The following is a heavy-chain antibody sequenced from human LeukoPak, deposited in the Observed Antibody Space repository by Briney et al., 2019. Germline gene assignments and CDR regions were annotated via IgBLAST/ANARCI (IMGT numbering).Heavy chain of an antibody. Sequence: SETLSHENSVWGVSNSSNCEYGVGIREPPGEELEGSGSINYSGNTYYNPSLKSRVTISVDTSKNQFSLRLSSVTAADTAVYYCASHNLWGHAYFDYWGQGSLVTVSS. D-gene: IGHD1-14*01. CDR1: GVSNSSNCEY. CDR3: ASHNLWGHAYFDY. CDR2: INYSGNT. J-gene: IGHJ4*02. V-gene: IGHV4-39*01.